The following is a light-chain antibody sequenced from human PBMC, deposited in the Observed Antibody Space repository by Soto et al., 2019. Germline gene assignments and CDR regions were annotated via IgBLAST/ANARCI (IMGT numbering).Light chain of an antibody. CDR2: YDD. J-gene: IGLJ3*02. Sequence: QSVLTQPPSVSEAPGQRVTISCSGSNVGNKAVNWHQQLPGKAPKLLLYYDDMLSSGVSDRFSGSKSGTSASLAISGLQNDDDVDYYCAIWDDSVDGWVFGGGTKLPVL. CDR3: AIWDDSVDGWV. V-gene: IGLV1-36*01. CDR1: NVGNKA.